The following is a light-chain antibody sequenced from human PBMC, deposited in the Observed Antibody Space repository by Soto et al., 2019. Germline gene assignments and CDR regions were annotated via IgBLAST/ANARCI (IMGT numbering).Light chain of an antibody. CDR2: EVN. Sequence: QSALTQPASVSGSPGQSITISCTGTSSDVGGYNYVSWYQQQAGKAPKLLIYEVNYRPSGVSDRFSGSKYGTTASLTISGLQAEDEADYYCSSYTSDSSYVFGSGTKVTVL. V-gene: IGLV2-14*01. J-gene: IGLJ1*01. CDR1: SSDVGGYNY. CDR3: SSYTSDSSYV.